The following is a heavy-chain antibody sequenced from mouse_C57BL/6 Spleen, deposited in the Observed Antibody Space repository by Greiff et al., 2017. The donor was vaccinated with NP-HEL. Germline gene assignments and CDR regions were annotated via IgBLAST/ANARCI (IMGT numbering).Heavy chain of an antibody. CDR3: ARSGYSNFGYYAMDY. V-gene: IGHV1-4*01. J-gene: IGHJ4*01. CDR1: GYTFTSYT. Sequence: QVHVKQSGAELARPGASVKMSCKASGYTFTSYTMHWVKQRPGQGLEWIGYINPSSGYTKYNQKFKDKATLTADKSSSTAYMQLSSLTSEDSAVYYCARSGYSNFGYYAMDYWGQGTSVTVSS. D-gene: IGHD2-5*01. CDR2: INPSSGYT.